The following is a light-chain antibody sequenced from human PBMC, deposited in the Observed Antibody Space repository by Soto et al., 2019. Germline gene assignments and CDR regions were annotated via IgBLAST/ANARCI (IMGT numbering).Light chain of an antibody. V-gene: IGLV2-14*01. CDR1: SSDIGGYNY. J-gene: IGLJ1*01. Sequence: ALAQPASVSGSPGQSITISCTGGSSDIGGYNYVSWYQQHPGRAPRLLILEVTNRPSGVPDRFSGSKSGNTASLIIRGLQAEDEADYFCSSYSSKTPPYVFGTGTKITVL. CDR2: EVT. CDR3: SSYSSKTPPYV.